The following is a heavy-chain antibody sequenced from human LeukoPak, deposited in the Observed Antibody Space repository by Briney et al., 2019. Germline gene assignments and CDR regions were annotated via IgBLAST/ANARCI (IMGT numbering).Heavy chain of an antibody. Sequence: PGGSLRLSCAASRFTFSSYAMHWVRQAPGKGLEWVAVTSYDGSNKYYADSVKGRFTISRDNSKNTLYLQMNSLRAEDTAVYYCARGGNYDILTGYLDYWGQGTLVTVSS. J-gene: IGHJ4*02. V-gene: IGHV3-30*04. CDR3: ARGGNYDILTGYLDY. CDR1: RFTFSSYA. D-gene: IGHD3-9*01. CDR2: TSYDGSNK.